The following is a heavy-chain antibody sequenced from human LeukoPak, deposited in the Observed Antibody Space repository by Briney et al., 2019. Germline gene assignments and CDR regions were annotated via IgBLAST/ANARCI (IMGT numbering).Heavy chain of an antibody. CDR3: ATREAIAAADDY. CDR1: GGTFSSYA. CDR2: IIPIFGTA. V-gene: IGHV1-69*13. J-gene: IGHJ4*02. D-gene: IGHD6-13*01. Sequence: ASVKVSCKASGGTFSSYAISWVRQAPGQGLEWMGGIIPIFGTANYAQKFQGRVTITADESTSTAYMELSSLRSEDTAVYYCATREAIAAADDYWGQGTLVTVSS.